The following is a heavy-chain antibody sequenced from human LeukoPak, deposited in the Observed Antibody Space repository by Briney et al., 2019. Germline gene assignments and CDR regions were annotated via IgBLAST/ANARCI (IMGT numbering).Heavy chain of an antibody. CDR3: ARDPDIVLMGGYYYYYMDV. J-gene: IGHJ6*03. V-gene: IGHV1-69*13. CDR1: GGTFSSYA. D-gene: IGHD2-8*01. Sequence: ASVKVSCKASGGTFSSYAISWVRQAPGQGLEWMGGIIPIFGTANYAQKFQRRVTITADESTSTAYMELSSLRSEDTAVYYCARDPDIVLMGGYYYYYMDVWGKGTTVTVSS. CDR2: IIPIFGTA.